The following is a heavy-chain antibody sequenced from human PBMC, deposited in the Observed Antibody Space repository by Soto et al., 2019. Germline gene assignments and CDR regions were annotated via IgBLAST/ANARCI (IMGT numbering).Heavy chain of an antibody. CDR2: ISGSGGST. D-gene: IGHD3-10*01. Sequence: SVRLSCAASGFTFISYSLNWARQAPGKGLEWVSAISGSGGSTYYADSVKGRFTISRDNSKNTLYLQMNSLRAEDTAVYYCAKAEYGSRYYWGQGTLVTVSS. J-gene: IGHJ4*02. CDR3: AKAEYGSRYY. CDR1: GFTFISYS. V-gene: IGHV3-23*01.